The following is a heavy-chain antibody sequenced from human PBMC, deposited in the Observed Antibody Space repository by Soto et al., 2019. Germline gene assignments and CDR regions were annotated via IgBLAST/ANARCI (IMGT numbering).Heavy chain of an antibody. J-gene: IGHJ4*02. CDR1: CGSISTYY. D-gene: IGHD3-22*01. Sequence: PETLSHTCTVSCGSISTYYWSCVRQPPGKGLEWIGYIYYSGSNNYNPSLKSRVTISVDTSKNKFSLKLSSVTAADTAVYYCARGYYGSSVYPFAYWGQGTLVTVSS. V-gene: IGHV4-59*01. CDR3: ARGYYGSSVYPFAY. CDR2: IYYSGSN.